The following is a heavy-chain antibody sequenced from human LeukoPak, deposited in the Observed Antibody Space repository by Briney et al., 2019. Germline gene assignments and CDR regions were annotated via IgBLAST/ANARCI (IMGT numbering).Heavy chain of an antibody. CDR1: GFTFSGNG. V-gene: IGHV3-48*03. Sequence: PGGSLRLSCAASGFTFSGNGMKWVRQAPGKGLEWVSHISTSGVTIHYSDSVRGRFTISRDNAKNSLYLQMNSLRVEDTAVYYYARDGVVAHTVFDYWGQGTLVTVSS. CDR3: ARDGVVAHTVFDY. CDR2: ISTSGVTI. J-gene: IGHJ4*02. D-gene: IGHD2-15*01.